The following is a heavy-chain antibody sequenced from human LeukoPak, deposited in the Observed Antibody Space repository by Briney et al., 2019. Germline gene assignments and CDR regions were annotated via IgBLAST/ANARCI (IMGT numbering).Heavy chain of an antibody. CDR1: GFTFSSYW. Sequence: GGSLRLSCAASGFTFSSYWMSWVRQAPGKGLEWVANIKQDGSEKYYADSVKGRFTISRDNAKNSLYLQMNSLRAEDTAVYYCARGGSDYYDSSGYFVDAFDIWGQGTMVTVSS. CDR2: IKQDGSEK. D-gene: IGHD3-22*01. CDR3: ARGGSDYYDSSGYFVDAFDI. J-gene: IGHJ3*02. V-gene: IGHV3-7*01.